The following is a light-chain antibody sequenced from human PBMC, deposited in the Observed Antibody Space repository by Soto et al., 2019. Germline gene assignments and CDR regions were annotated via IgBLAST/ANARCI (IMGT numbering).Light chain of an antibody. V-gene: IGKV3-20*01. CDR3: QHYYGTSPIS. CDR2: GAS. J-gene: IGKJ5*01. CDR1: QSVSNNY. Sequence: EIVLTQSPGTLSLSPGERATLSCSASQSVSNNYLAWYQQKPGQAPRLLIYGASNRATGIPDRFSGSGSGTDFTLTISRLEPEDFAVYYCQHYYGTSPISFGQGTRLEIK.